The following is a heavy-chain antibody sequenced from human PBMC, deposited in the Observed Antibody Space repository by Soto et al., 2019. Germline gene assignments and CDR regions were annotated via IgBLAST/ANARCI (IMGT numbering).Heavy chain of an antibody. CDR2: MNPNSGNT. CDR1: GYTFTSYD. J-gene: IGHJ4*02. CDR3: ARVRRYYDILTGYLYYFDY. D-gene: IGHD3-9*01. Sequence: ASVKVSCKASGYTFTSYDINWVRQATGQGLEWMGWMNPNSGNTGYAQKFQGRVTMTRNTSISTAYMELSSLRSEDTAVYYCARVRRYYDILTGYLYYFDYWGQGTLVTVSS. V-gene: IGHV1-8*01.